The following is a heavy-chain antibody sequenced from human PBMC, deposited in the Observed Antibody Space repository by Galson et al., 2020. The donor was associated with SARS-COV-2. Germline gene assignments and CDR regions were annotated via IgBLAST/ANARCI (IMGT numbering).Heavy chain of an antibody. CDR1: GFTFSSYW. Sequence: GESLKISCAASGFTFSSYWMSWVRQAPGKGLEWVANIKQDGSEKYYVDSVKGRFTISRDNAKNSLYLQMNSLRAEDTAVYYCARTRGHDYGDYVAPALSLGYYYMDVWGKGTTVTVSS. CDR2: IKQDGSEK. CDR3: ARTRGHDYGDYVAPALSLGYYYMDV. D-gene: IGHD4-17*01. J-gene: IGHJ6*03. V-gene: IGHV3-7*03.